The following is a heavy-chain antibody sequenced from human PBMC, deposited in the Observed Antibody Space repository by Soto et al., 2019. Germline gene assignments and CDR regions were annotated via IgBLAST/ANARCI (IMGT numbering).Heavy chain of an antibody. CDR1: GGTFSSYT. V-gene: IGHV1-69*02. CDR2: IIPILGIA. Sequence: QVQLVQSGAEVKKPGSSVKVSCKASGGTFSSYTISWVRQAPGQGLEWMGRIIPILGIANYARKVQGRFTITADKSTSTAYMELSSLRSEDTAVYYCARAGYCSGGSCYSSYGMDVWGQGTTVTVSS. D-gene: IGHD2-15*01. J-gene: IGHJ6*02. CDR3: ARAGYCSGGSCYSSYGMDV.